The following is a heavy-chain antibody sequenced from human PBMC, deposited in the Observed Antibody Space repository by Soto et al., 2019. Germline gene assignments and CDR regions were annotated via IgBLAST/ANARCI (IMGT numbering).Heavy chain of an antibody. CDR3: ARTQKYSSPFDP. J-gene: IGHJ5*02. Sequence: SETLSLTCTVSGGSISSYYWSWIRQPPGKGLEWIGYIYYSGSTNYNPSLKSRVTISVDTSKNQFSLKLSSVTAADTAVYYCARTQKYSSPFDPWGQGTLVTVSS. CDR1: GGSISSYY. V-gene: IGHV4-59*01. CDR2: IYYSGST. D-gene: IGHD6-6*01.